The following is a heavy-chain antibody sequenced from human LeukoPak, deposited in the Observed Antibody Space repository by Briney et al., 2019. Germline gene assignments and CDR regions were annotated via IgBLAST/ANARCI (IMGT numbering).Heavy chain of an antibody. CDR1: GSTVSSNY. V-gene: IGHV3-66*03. D-gene: IGHD2-8*01. J-gene: IGHJ4*02. CDR2: IYSFGST. Sequence: GRSLRPSWAASGSTVSSNYMSWVRHAQGKGLEWVSVIYSFGSTYYADFVKGRFTIYRDNTKNTMYLQMTSLRAEETAVYYCARAPRAGCMLYDSGEYYFDYWGQGTLVTVSS. CDR3: ARAPRAGCMLYDSGEYYFDY.